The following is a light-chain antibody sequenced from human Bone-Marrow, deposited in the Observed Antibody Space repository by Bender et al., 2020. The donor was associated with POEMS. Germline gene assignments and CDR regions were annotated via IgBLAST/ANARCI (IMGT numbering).Light chain of an antibody. V-gene: IGLV1-40*01. J-gene: IGLJ3*02. CDR1: SSNIGAGYD. CDR2: SNY. Sequence: QSVLAQPPSVSEAPGQRVTISCTGSSSNIGAGYDVHWYQQLPGTAPRLVVYSNYQRPSGVPARFSGSKSGTSASLAISDIQSEDEGDYYCSSWDDSLSGWVFGGGTKLTVL. CDR3: SSWDDSLSGWV.